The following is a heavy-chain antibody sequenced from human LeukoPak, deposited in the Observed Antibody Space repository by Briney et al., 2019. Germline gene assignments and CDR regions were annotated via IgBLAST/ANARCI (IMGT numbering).Heavy chain of an antibody. Sequence: GGSLRLSCAASGFTFSSYAMHWVRQAPGKGLEWVAVISYDGSNKYYADSVKGRFTISRDNSKNTLYLQMNSLRAEDTAVYYCARDQKPPVYFQHWGQGTLVTVSS. J-gene: IGHJ1*01. D-gene: IGHD1-14*01. CDR1: GFTFSSYA. CDR3: ARDQKPPVYFQH. CDR2: ISYDGSNK. V-gene: IGHV3-30-3*01.